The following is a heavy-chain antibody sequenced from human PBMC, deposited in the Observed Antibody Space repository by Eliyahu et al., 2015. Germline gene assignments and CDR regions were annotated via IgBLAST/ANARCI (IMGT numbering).Heavy chain of an antibody. J-gene: IGHJ4*02. CDR2: IYSSGST. CDR1: XFXVNSNY. CDR3: TRDGGRLGVATCDH. D-gene: IGHD5-12*01. Sequence: EGQLVESGGGLIQPGGSLXLSCAXSXFXVNSNYMXWVRQAPGKGLEWVSVIYSSGSTYYADSVKGRFTISRDNSKNTMYLQMNSLRAEDTAVYYCTRDGGRLGVATCDHWGQGTLVTVSS. V-gene: IGHV3-53*01.